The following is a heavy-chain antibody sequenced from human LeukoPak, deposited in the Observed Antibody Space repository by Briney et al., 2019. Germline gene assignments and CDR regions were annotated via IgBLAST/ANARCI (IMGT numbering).Heavy chain of an antibody. CDR1: GFTFNRYW. CDR2: IKQDGSEK. Sequence: PGGSLRLSCVVSGFTFNRYWMTWVRQAPGKGLEWVANIKQDGSEKNYVDSVRGRFTISRDNAKDSLYLQMNSLRAEDTAVYYCVREDDTKAPAQRGDWFDPWGQGTLVTVSS. CDR3: VREDDTKAPAQRGDWFDP. D-gene: IGHD6-13*01. J-gene: IGHJ5*02. V-gene: IGHV3-7*01.